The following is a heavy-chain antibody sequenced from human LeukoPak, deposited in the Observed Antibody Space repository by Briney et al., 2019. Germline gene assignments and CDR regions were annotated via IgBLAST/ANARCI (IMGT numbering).Heavy chain of an antibody. CDR3: AKFSGWYREPDY. V-gene: IGHV3-23*01. Sequence: PGGSLRLSCAASGFTFSSYAMSWVRRAPGKGLEWVSAISGSGGSTYYADSVKGRFTISRDNSKNTLYLQMNSLRAEDTAVYYCAKFSGWYREPDYWGQGTLVTVSS. D-gene: IGHD6-19*01. CDR1: GFTFSSYA. CDR2: ISGSGGST. J-gene: IGHJ4*02.